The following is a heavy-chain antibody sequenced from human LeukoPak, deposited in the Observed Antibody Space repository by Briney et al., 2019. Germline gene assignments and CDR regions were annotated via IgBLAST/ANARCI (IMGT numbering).Heavy chain of an antibody. CDR3: ARNLVAAAGTLYWFDP. V-gene: IGHV1-18*01. CDR2: ISAYNGNT. D-gene: IGHD6-13*01. CDR1: GYTFTSYG. Sequence: GASVKVSCKASGYTFTSYGISWVRQAPGQGLEWMGWISAYNGNTNYAQKLQGRVTMTTDTSTSTAYMELRSLRSDDTAVYYCARNLVAAAGTLYWFDPWGQGTLATVSS. J-gene: IGHJ5*02.